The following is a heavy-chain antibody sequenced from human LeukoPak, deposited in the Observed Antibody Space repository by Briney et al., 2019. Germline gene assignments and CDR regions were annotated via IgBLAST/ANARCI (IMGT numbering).Heavy chain of an antibody. D-gene: IGHD6-13*01. J-gene: IGHJ3*02. CDR3: ARVTAAGTWTFDN. CDR2: MNPNSGNT. V-gene: IGHV1-8*02. Sequence: ASVKVSCKASGDTFIINDINWVRQATGQGLEWMGWMNPNSGNTGYAQKFQGRVTMTRNISITTAYMELTDLRSEDTAVYYCARVTAAGTWTFDNWGQGTTVTVSS. CDR1: GDTFIIND.